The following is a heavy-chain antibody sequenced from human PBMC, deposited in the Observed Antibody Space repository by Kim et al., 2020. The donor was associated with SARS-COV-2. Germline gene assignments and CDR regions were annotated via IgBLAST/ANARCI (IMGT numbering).Heavy chain of an antibody. Sequence: GGSLRLSCAAFGFTFRSYSMNWVRQAPGKGLEWVSSISSSSSYIYYANSVKGRFTISRDNAKNILYLQMNSLRAEDTAVYYCAKDRLAARVACNYIYDWGKGTTVTVSS. CDR3: AKDRLAARVACNYIYD. D-gene: IGHD2-15*01. J-gene: IGHJ6*03. CDR2: ISSSSSYI. V-gene: IGHV3-21*01. CDR1: GFTFRSYS.